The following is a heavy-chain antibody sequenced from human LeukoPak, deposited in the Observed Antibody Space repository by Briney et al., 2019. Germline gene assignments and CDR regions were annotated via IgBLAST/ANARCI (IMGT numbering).Heavy chain of an antibody. V-gene: IGHV4-4*07. CDR3: CGSGWFAGPFGY. CDR2: IYTSGST. J-gene: IGHJ4*02. D-gene: IGHD6-19*01. Sequence: SETLSLTCTVSGGFISSYYWSWIRQPAGKGLEWIGRIYTSGSTNYNPSLKSRVTMSVDTSKNQFSLKLTSVTAADTAVYYCCGSGWFAGPFGYWGQGALVTVSS. CDR1: GGFISSYY.